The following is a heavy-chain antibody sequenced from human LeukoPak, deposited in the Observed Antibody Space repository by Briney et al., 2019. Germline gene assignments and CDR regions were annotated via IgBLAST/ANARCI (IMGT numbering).Heavy chain of an antibody. J-gene: IGHJ3*02. CDR3: ARVLPGYFAFDI. Sequence: SETLSLTCTVSGGSISSGDYYWSWIRQPPGKCLEWLGYIYYSGSTYYNPSLKSRVTISVDTSKNQFSLKLSSVTAADTAVYYCARVLPGYFAFDIWGQGTMVTVSS. CDR2: IYYSGST. V-gene: IGHV4-30-4*01. CDR1: GGSISSGDYY. D-gene: IGHD2-21*01.